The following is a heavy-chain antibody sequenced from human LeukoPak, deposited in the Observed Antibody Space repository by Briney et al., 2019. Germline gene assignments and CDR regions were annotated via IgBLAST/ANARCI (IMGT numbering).Heavy chain of an antibody. CDR2: IYTSGST. D-gene: IGHD3-22*01. V-gene: IGHV4-4*07. CDR1: GGSISSYY. J-gene: IGHJ3*02. Sequence: SETLSLTCTVSGGSISSYYWSWIRQPAGKGLEWIGRIYTSGSTNYNPSLKGRVTMSVDTSKNQFSLKLSSVTAADTAVYYCARDSHYYDSSGYFTGRHAFDIWGQGTMVTVPS. CDR3: ARDSHYYDSSGYFTGRHAFDI.